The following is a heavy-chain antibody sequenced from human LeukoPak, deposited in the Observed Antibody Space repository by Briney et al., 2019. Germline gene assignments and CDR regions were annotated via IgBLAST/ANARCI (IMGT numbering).Heavy chain of an antibody. Sequence: GGSLRLSCPASGIAFENYAMNWVRQAPGKGLEWVSLIGEDGSTTWYADSVKGRFTISRDNGKNSLYLHMNSLRPEDTALYYCAKGFSILTSKHYFYYHGFDVWGQGTPVTVSS. V-gene: IGHV3-43*02. CDR2: IGEDGSTT. J-gene: IGHJ6*02. CDR3: AKGFSILTSKHYFYYHGFDV. D-gene: IGHD3-9*01. CDR1: GIAFENYA.